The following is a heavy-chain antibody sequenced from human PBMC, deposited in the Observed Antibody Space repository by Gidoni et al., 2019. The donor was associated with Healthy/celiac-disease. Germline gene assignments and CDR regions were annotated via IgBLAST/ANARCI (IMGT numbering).Heavy chain of an antibody. CDR1: GYTFTSYD. V-gene: IGHV1-8*01. CDR2: MNPNSGNT. D-gene: IGHD1-26*01. J-gene: IGHJ2*01. CDR3: ARGPGSYFIWYFDL. Sequence: QVQLVQSGAEVQKPGSSVKVSCKASGYTFTSYDINWGRQATGQGLEWMGWMNPNSGNTGYAQKFQGRVTMTRNTSISTAYMELSSLRSEDTAVYYCARGPGSYFIWYFDLWGRGTLVTVSS.